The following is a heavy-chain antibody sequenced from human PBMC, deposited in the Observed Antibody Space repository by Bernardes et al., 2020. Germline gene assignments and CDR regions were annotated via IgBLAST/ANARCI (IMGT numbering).Heavy chain of an antibody. V-gene: IGHV3-23*01. CDR3: AKDRTLGCDCSSTSCYTYFDD. D-gene: IGHD2-2*02. CDR1: GFTFSSYA. J-gene: IGHJ4*02. CDR2: ISGSGGST. Sequence: GGSLRLSCAASGFTFSSYAMSWVRQAPGKGLEWVSAISGSGGSTYYADSLKGRFTISRDNSKNTLYLQMNSLRAEDTAVYYCAKDRTLGCDCSSTSCYTYFDDGSQGTLVTVSS.